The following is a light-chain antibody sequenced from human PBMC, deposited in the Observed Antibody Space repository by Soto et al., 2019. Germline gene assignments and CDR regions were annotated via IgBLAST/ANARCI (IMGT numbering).Light chain of an antibody. CDR1: SSDVGSYNL. CDR3: ASFAGVDTVV. Sequence: QSALTQPASVSGSVGQSITISCTGTSSDVGSYNLVSWYQQHPGKAPKLMIYEVTKRPSGVSNRLSGSKSGNTASLTISGLQAEDEADYYCASFAGVDTVVFGGGTQLTVL. CDR2: EVT. J-gene: IGLJ2*01. V-gene: IGLV2-23*02.